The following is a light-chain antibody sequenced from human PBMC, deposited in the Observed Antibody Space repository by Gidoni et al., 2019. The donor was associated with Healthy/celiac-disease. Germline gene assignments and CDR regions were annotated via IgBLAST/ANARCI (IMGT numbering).Light chain of an antibody. Sequence: SYELTQPPSVSVSPGQTASITCSGDKLGDKYACWYQQKPGQSSVLVIYQASKRPSGIPERFSGSNSGNTATLTISGTQAMDEADYYCQAWDSSTAGVFGGGTKLTVL. V-gene: IGLV3-1*01. CDR2: QAS. CDR3: QAWDSSTAGV. J-gene: IGLJ2*01. CDR1: KLGDKY.